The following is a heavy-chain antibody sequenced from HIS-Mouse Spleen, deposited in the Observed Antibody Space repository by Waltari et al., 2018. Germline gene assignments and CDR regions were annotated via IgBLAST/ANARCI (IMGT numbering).Heavy chain of an antibody. CDR2: IYTSGST. CDR3: ARVHYYDSSGYYFDY. CDR1: GGSISSYY. D-gene: IGHD3-22*01. Sequence: QVQLQESGPGLVKPSETLSLTCTVPGGSISSYYWSWIRPPAGKGLEWIGRIYTSGSTNYNPSLKSQVTMSVDTSKNQFSLKLSSVTAADTAVYYCARVHYYDSSGYYFDYWGQGTLVTVSS. V-gene: IGHV4-4*07. J-gene: IGHJ4*02.